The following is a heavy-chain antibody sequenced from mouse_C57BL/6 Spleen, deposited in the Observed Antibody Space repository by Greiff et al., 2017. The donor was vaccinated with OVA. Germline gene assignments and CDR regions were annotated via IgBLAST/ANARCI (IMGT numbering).Heavy chain of an antibody. Sequence: QVTLKVSGPGILQSSQTLSLSCSFSGFSLSTSGMGVSWIRQPSGKGLEWLAHIYWDDDKRNNPSLKSGLTIAKETSRNQVFHKITSVDTADTATYYCAGRDTGTTWVAYWGQGTLVTVSA. CDR2: IYWDDDK. V-gene: IGHV8-12*01. CDR1: GFSLSTSGMG. J-gene: IGHJ3*01. CDR3: AGRDTGTTWVAY. D-gene: IGHD1-1*01.